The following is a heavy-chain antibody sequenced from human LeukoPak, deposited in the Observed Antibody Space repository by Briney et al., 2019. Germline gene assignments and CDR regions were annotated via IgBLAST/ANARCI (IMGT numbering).Heavy chain of an antibody. J-gene: IGHJ6*02. Sequence: GESLKISCKGSGCSFTSYWIGWVRQMPGKGLEWMGIIYPGDSDTRYSPSFQGQVTISADKSISTAYLQWSSLKASDTAMYYCARQLLSSGWYPSGMDVWGQGTPVTVSS. CDR3: ARQLLSSGWYPSGMDV. D-gene: IGHD6-19*01. V-gene: IGHV5-51*01. CDR1: GCSFTSYW. CDR2: IYPGDSDT.